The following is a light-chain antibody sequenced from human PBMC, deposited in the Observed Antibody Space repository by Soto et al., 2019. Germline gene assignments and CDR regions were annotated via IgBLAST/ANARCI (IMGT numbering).Light chain of an antibody. Sequence: DIQMTQSPSSLSASAGDRVTITCRASQAIRNDLAWYQQKPGRAPKRLIYGSSSLQSGVPSRFSGRGSGTEFTLTISSLQPEDFAVYCCQHDYNLLTFGGGTKVDIK. CDR1: QAIRND. CDR2: GSS. CDR3: QHDYNLLT. V-gene: IGKV1-17*01. J-gene: IGKJ4*01.